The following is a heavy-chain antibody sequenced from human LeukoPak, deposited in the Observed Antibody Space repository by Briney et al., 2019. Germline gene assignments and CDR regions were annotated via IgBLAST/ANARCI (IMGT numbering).Heavy chain of an antibody. V-gene: IGHV4-4*07. CDR1: GGSISSYY. Sequence: SETLSLTCTVSGGSISSYYWSWIRQPAGKGLKWIGRIYTSGSTNYNPSLKSRVTMSVDTSKNQFSLKLSSVTAADTAVYYCARDQPWFRSGYDSNYYYYYYMDVWGKGTTVTISS. D-gene: IGHD5-12*01. CDR2: IYTSGST. J-gene: IGHJ6*03. CDR3: ARDQPWFRSGYDSNYYYYYYMDV.